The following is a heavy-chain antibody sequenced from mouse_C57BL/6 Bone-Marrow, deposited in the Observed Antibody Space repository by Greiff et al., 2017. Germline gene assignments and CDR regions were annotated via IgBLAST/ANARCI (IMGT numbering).Heavy chain of an antibody. CDR1: GFNIKDDY. Sequence: EVQLVESGAELVRPGASVKLSCTASGFNIKDDYMHWVKQRPEQGLEWIGWIDPENGDTEYASKFQGKATITADTSSNTAYLQLSSLTSEDTAVYYCTTLITTVEGLYYFDYWGQGTTLTVSS. CDR3: TTLITTVEGLYYFDY. D-gene: IGHD1-1*01. J-gene: IGHJ2*01. V-gene: IGHV14-4*01. CDR2: IDPENGDT.